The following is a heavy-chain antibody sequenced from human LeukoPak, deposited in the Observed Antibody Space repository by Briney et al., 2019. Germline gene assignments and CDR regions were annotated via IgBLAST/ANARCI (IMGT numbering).Heavy chain of an antibody. V-gene: IGHV3-11*01. D-gene: IGHD6-6*01. CDR1: GFTFSNYY. CDR2: ISSSGSTI. CDR3: ARVAARPGGNFDY. Sequence: GGSLALSCAASGFTFSNYYMSWIRQAPGKGLEWVAYISSSGSTIYYADSVKGRFTISRDNAKNSLYLQMNSLRAEDTAVYYCARVAARPGGNFDYWGQGTLVTVSS. J-gene: IGHJ4*02.